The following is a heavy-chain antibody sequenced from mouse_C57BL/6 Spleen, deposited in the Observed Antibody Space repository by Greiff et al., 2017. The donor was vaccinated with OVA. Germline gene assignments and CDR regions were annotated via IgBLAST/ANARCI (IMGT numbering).Heavy chain of an antibody. V-gene: IGHV1-55*01. J-gene: IGHJ1*03. Sequence: QVQLQQPGAELVKPGASVKMSCKASGYTFTSYWITWVKQRPGQGLEWIGDIYPGSGSTNYNEKFKSKATLTVDTSSSTAYMQLSSLTSEDSAVYYCARRDGYYRYFDVWGTGTTVTVSS. D-gene: IGHD2-3*01. CDR1: GYTFTSYW. CDR2: IYPGSGST. CDR3: ARRDGYYRYFDV.